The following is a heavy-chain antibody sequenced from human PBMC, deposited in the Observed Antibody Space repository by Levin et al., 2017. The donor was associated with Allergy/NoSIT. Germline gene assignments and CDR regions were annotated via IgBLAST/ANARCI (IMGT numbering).Heavy chain of an antibody. D-gene: IGHD1-26*01. CDR2: ISSSSTTI. CDR3: VRGSVGSICAG. Sequence: GESLKISCAASGLTFNSYSMNWVRQAPGKGLEWVSYISSSSTTIYYADSVKGRVSISRDNAENSVYLQMNSLRDEDTALYYCVRGSVGSICAGGGQGILVTVS. V-gene: IGHV3-48*02. CDR1: GLTFNSYS. J-gene: IGHJ4*02.